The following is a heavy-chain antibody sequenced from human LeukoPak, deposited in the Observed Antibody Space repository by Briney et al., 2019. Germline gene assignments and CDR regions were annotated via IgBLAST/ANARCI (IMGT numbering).Heavy chain of an antibody. CDR1: GGTFSSYA. Sequence: ASVKVSCRASGGTFSSYAISWVRQAPGQGLEWMGRIIPILGIANYAQKFQGRVTITADKSTSTAYMELSSLRSEDTAVYYCARTGQINYYDSSGYQGLDYWGQGTLVTVSS. D-gene: IGHD3-22*01. CDR3: ARTGQINYYDSSGYQGLDY. CDR2: IIPILGIA. J-gene: IGHJ4*02. V-gene: IGHV1-69*04.